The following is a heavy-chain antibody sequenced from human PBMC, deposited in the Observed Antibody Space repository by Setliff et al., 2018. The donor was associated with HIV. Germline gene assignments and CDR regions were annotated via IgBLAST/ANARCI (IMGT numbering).Heavy chain of an antibody. CDR2: SIPNYSVE. V-gene: IGHV1-69*10. Sequence: SVKVSCKASGGIGTYAISWVRQAPGQGLEWMGGSIPNYSVETQKFRDRVSIYVDQSRRTAYMELRNLRFDDTALYFCARGGRWWGPNNPSPHFYHMDLWGSGTSVTVSS. CDR1: GGIGTYA. D-gene: IGHD2-15*01. J-gene: IGHJ6*04. CDR3: ARGGRWWGPNNPSPHFYHMDL.